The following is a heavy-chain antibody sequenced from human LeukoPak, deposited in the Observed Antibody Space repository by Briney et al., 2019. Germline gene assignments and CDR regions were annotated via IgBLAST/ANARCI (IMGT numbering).Heavy chain of an antibody. CDR3: ARFYYYGVDV. CDR1: GYTFTRFW. CDR2: IYPGDSDT. J-gene: IGHJ6*02. V-gene: IGHV5-51*01. Sequence: GESLQISCETSGYTFTRFWIGWVRQMPGKGLEWMAIIYPGDSDTRYSPSFQGQVTISADKSISSAYLQWSSLKASDTAMYYCARFYYYGVDVWGQGTTATVSS.